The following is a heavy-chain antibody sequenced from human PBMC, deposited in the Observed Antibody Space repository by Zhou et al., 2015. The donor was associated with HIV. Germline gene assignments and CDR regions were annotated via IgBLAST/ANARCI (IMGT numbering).Heavy chain of an antibody. D-gene: IGHD3-3*01. CDR2: MNPNSGNT. CDR1: GYTFTSYD. Sequence: QVQLVQSGAEVKKPGASVKVSCKASGYTFTSYDINWVRQATGQGLEWMGWMNPNSGNTGYAQKFQGRVTMTRNTSISTAYMELSSLRSEDTAVYYCARGWAPRITIFGVVMAPRAFDIWGQGTMVTVSS. CDR3: ARGWAPRITIFGVVMAPRAFDI. V-gene: IGHV1-8*01. J-gene: IGHJ3*02.